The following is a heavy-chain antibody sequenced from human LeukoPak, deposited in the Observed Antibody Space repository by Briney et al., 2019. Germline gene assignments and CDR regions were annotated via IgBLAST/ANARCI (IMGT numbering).Heavy chain of an antibody. Sequence: ASVKVSCKASGYTFTSYDINWVRQATGQGLEWMGWMNPNSGNTGYAQKFQGRVTMTRNTSISTAYMELRSLRSDDTAVYYCARASENYYDSSGYLPLDAFDIWGQGTMVTVSS. V-gene: IGHV1-8*01. D-gene: IGHD3-22*01. CDR2: MNPNSGNT. CDR3: ARASENYYDSSGYLPLDAFDI. J-gene: IGHJ3*02. CDR1: GYTFTSYD.